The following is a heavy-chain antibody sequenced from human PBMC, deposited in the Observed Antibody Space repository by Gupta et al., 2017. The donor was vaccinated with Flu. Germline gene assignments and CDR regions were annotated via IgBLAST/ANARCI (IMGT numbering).Heavy chain of an antibody. CDR1: GYTFDFKA. V-gene: IGHV1-3*01. J-gene: IGHJ6*02. CDR2: INGGDGYT. D-gene: IGHD3-10*01. Sequence: QVQLVQSGAELKSPGASVKVACEASGYTFDFKAIHWVRQAPGQSLEWMGSINGGDGYTRSSQKFQGRLTISRDTSGSTAYMELSSLGTEDTAVYFCARSIILVRGVINHYSLDVWGQGTTVIVS. CDR3: ARSIILVRGVINHYSLDV.